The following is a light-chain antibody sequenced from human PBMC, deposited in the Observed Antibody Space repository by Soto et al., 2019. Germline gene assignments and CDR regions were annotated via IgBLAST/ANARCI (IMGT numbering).Light chain of an antibody. Sequence: QSVLTQPPSASGSPGQSVTISCTGTSRDVGGYNYVSWYQQHPGKAPKLMIYEVSKRPSGVPDRFSGSKSGNTASLTVSGLQAEDEDDYYCSSYAGSNNLVFGGGTKVTVL. V-gene: IGLV2-8*01. J-gene: IGLJ3*02. CDR3: SSYAGSNNLV. CDR2: EVS. CDR1: SRDVGGYNY.